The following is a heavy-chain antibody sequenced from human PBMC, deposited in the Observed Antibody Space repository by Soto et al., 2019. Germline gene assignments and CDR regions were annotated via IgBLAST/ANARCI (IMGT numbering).Heavy chain of an antibody. CDR2: IYYSGST. J-gene: IGHJ6*02. V-gene: IGHV4-30-4*01. D-gene: IGHD3-10*01. CDR1: GGSISSGDYY. CDR3: ARETTMVRGYYYYGMDV. Sequence: SETLSLTCTVSGGSISSGDYYWSWIRQPPGKGLEWIGYIYYSGSTYYNPSLKSRVTISVDTSKNQFSLKLSSVTAADTAVYYCARETTMVRGYYYYGMDVWGQGTTVTVS.